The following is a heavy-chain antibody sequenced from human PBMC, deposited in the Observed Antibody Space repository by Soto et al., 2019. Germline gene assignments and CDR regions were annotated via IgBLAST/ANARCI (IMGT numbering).Heavy chain of an antibody. CDR2: IIPILGIA. CDR1: GGTFSSYT. J-gene: IGHJ6*02. Sequence: QVQLVQSGAEVKKPGSSVKVSCKASGGTFSSYTISWVRQAPGQGLEWMGRIIPILGIANYAQKFQGRVTITADKYTSTAYMELSSLRSEDTAVYYCARAVADFYYGMDVWGQGTTVTVSS. V-gene: IGHV1-69*02. CDR3: ARAVADFYYGMDV. D-gene: IGHD6-19*01.